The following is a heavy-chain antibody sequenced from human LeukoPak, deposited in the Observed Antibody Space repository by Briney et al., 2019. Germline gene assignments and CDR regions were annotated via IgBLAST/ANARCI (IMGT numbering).Heavy chain of an antibody. J-gene: IGHJ1*01. Sequence: GGSLRLSCAASGFTFNNYGMHWVRQAAGKGLERVAFIRYDGSKDYYADSVKGRFTISRDNSKNTLYLQMSSLRPDDTAVYYCAKVHGFYYILQHWGQGTLVTVST. D-gene: IGHD3-10*01. V-gene: IGHV3-30*02. CDR2: IRYDGSKD. CDR3: AKVHGFYYILQH. CDR1: GFTFNNYG.